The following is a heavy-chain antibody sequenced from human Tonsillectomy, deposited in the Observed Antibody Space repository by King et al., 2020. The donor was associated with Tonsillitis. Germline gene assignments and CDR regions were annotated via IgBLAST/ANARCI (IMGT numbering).Heavy chain of an antibody. Sequence: VQLQQWGAGLLKPSETLSLTCAVYGGSFSGYYWSWIRQPPGKGLAWIGEINHSGSTNYNPSLKSRVTVSVDTSKNQFSLQLSSVTAADTAVYYCARKAYYYDSSGYQDAFDIWGQGTMVTVSS. CDR2: INHSGST. D-gene: IGHD3-22*01. CDR1: GGSFSGYY. J-gene: IGHJ3*02. CDR3: ARKAYYYDSSGYQDAFDI. V-gene: IGHV4-34*01.